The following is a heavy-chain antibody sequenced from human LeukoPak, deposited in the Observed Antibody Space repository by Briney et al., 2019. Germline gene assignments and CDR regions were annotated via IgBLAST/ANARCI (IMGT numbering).Heavy chain of an antibody. CDR1: GFAFRTSA. D-gene: IGHD6-13*01. J-gene: IGHJ4*02. CDR2: VGTDSDT. CDR3: AKKTPGIHPFDS. V-gene: IGHV3-23*01. Sequence: GGSLRLSCAASGFAFRTSAFSWVRQSPGRGLEWVSTVGTDSDTYYADSVKGRFTISRDNSKNTVYLQMTGLRADDTAVYYCAKKTPGIHPFDSWGQGTLVTVSP.